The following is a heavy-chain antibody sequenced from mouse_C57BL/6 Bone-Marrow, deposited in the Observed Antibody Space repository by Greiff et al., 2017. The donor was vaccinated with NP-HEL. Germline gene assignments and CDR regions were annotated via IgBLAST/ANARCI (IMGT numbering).Heavy chain of an antibody. D-gene: IGHD1-1*01. CDR2: ISSGGSYT. V-gene: IGHV5-6*01. J-gene: IGHJ1*03. Sequence: EVKLMESGGDLVKPGGSLILSCAASGFTFSSYGMSWVRQTPDKRLEWVATISSGGSYTYYPDSVKGRFTIYRDNAKNTLYLQMSSLKSEDTAMYYCARQPPLYCYVSSHWYFDVWGTGTTVTVSS. CDR3: ARQPPLYCYVSSHWYFDV. CDR1: GFTFSSYG.